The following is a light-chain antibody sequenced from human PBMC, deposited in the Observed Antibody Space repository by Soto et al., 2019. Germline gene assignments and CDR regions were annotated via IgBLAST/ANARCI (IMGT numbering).Light chain of an antibody. CDR1: QSVRTS. Sequence: EIVLTQSPATLALFPGDRATISCRASQSVRTSLAWYQQRPGQPPRLLIHDASTRATGIPVRFSGGGSGTDFHLTISSLEPEDSAVYYCQDRSSWPLGTFGQGTRWIS. CDR2: DAS. CDR3: QDRSSWPLGT. J-gene: IGKJ1*01. V-gene: IGKV3-11*01.